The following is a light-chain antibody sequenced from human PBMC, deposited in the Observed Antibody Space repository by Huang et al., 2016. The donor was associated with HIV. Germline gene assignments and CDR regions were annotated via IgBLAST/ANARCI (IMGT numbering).Light chain of an antibody. CDR1: QSLSSSY. V-gene: IGKV3-20*01. CDR2: AAS. J-gene: IGKJ2*01. CDR3: QQYGTSPYT. Sequence: EVVLTQSPDTLSSSPGERVTVSCRASQSLSSSYIAWYKQRPGQAPRLLIYAASTRATDIPDRFSGSGSGTDFTITINRLEPADFAMYYCQQYGTSPYTFGQGPNLEIK.